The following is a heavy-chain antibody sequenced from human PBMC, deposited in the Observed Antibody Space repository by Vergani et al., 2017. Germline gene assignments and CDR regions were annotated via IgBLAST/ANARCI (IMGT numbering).Heavy chain of an antibody. CDR3: AKDRGSSGWPHYYYYYGMDV. V-gene: IGHV3-30*02. D-gene: IGHD6-19*01. J-gene: IGHJ6*02. CDR1: GFTFSSYG. Sequence: QVQLVESGGGVVQPGGSLRLSCAASGFTFSSYGMHWVRQAPGKGLEWVAFIRYDGSNKYYEDSVKGRFTISRDNSKNTLYLQMNSLRAEDTAVYYCAKDRGSSGWPHYYYYYGMDVWGQGTTVTVSS. CDR2: IRYDGSNK.